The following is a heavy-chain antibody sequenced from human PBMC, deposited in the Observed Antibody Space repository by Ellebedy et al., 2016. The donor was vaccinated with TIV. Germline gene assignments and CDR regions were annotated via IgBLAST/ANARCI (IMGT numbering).Heavy chain of an antibody. V-gene: IGHV3-66*04. CDR3: ARQYQLLWTDGFDI. CDR1: GFTFRQSW. J-gene: IGHJ3*02. D-gene: IGHD2-2*01. CDR2: IYSRGDT. Sequence: GGSLRLXCLASGFTFRQSWMSWVRQAPGKGLEWVSLIYSRGDTAYADSVKGRFTICRDNSKNTLYLQMNSLRAEDTAVYYCARQYQLLWTDGFDIWGQGTMVTVSS.